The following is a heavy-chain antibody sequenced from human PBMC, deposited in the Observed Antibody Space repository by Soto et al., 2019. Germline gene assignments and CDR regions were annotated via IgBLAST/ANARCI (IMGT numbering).Heavy chain of an antibody. CDR3: AAECGPPRYY. CDR1: GGSISSGGYS. D-gene: IGHD3-3*01. Sequence: QLQLQESGSGLVKPSQTLSLTCAVSGGSISSGGYSWGWNRQPPGKGLEWIGYIYQRGSTYYNPSLERRVANTVYTAETQCSLLLCSATAADMGVYHCAAECGPPRYYWGQGALVTVSS. J-gene: IGHJ4*02. V-gene: IGHV4-30-2*01. CDR2: IYQRGST.